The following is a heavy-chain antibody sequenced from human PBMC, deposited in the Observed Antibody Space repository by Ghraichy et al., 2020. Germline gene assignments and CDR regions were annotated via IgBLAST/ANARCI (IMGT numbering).Heavy chain of an antibody. V-gene: IGHV3-9*01. CDR3: AKSEAQWFGESVYCFDY. Sequence: GGSLRLSCAASGFTFDDYAMHWVRQAPGKGLEWVSGISWNSGSIGYADSVKGRFTISRDNAKNSLYLQMNSLRAEDTALYYCAKSEAQWFGESVYCFDYWGQGTLVTVSS. CDR2: ISWNSGSI. CDR1: GFTFDDYA. J-gene: IGHJ4*02. D-gene: IGHD3-10*01.